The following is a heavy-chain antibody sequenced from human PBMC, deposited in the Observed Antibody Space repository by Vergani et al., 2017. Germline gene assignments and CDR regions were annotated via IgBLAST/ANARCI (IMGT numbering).Heavy chain of an antibody. CDR3: AKVGRSEVAGTFGAFDI. Sequence: EVQLLESGGDLVQPGGTLRLSCAASGFTFIMHAMSWVRQAPGKWLEWVSTLSASDRRTHYADSVKGRFTISRDISKNTLFLHMNSLRPEDTAVYCCAKVGRSEVAGTFGAFDIWGQGTMVTVSS. CDR1: GFTFIMHA. D-gene: IGHD6-19*01. CDR2: LSASDRRT. J-gene: IGHJ3*02. V-gene: IGHV3-23*01.